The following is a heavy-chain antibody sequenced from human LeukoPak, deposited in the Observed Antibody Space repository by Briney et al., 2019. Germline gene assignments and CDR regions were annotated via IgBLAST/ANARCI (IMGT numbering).Heavy chain of an antibody. V-gene: IGHV3-20*04. CDR3: ARESESSGWYDY. CDR2: INWNGGRT. J-gene: IGHJ4*02. CDR1: GFTFDDYG. Sequence: GGSLRLSCAASGFTFDDYGMSWVRQAPGKGLEWVSGINWNGGRTGYVDSVKGRFTISRDNAKNSLYLQMNSLRSEDTALYYCARESESSGWYDYWGQGTLVTVSS. D-gene: IGHD6-19*01.